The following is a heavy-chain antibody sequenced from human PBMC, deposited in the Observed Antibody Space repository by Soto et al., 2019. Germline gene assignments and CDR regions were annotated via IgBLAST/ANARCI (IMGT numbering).Heavy chain of an antibody. V-gene: IGHV4-61*01. Sequence: SETLSLTCTVSGGSVSSGSYYWSWIRQPPGKGLEWIGYIYYSGSTNYNPSLKSRVTISVDTSKNQFSLKLSSVTAADTAVYYCARHSIVVVPAATDNWFDPWGQGTLVTVS. CDR2: IYYSGST. CDR1: GGSVSSGSYY. D-gene: IGHD2-2*01. CDR3: ARHSIVVVPAATDNWFDP. J-gene: IGHJ5*02.